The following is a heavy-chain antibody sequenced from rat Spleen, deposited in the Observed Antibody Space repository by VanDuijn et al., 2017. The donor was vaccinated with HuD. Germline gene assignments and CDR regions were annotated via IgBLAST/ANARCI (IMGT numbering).Heavy chain of an antibody. Sequence: EVQLQESGPGLVKPSQSLSLTCSVTGNSIANGYRWNWIRKFPGNKLEWMGYINSADNANYNPSLKSRISISRDTSKNQFFLQVNSLSTEDTATYYCARSEGTHYYLPFADWGQGSLVTVSS. J-gene: IGHJ3*01. CDR3: ARSEGTHYYLPFAD. V-gene: IGHV3-3*01. D-gene: IGHD1-12*02. CDR1: GNSIANGYR. CDR2: INSADNA.